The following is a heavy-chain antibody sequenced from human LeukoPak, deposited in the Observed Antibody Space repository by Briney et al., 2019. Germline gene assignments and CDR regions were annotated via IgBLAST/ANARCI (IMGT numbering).Heavy chain of an antibody. V-gene: IGHV4-34*01. Sequence: PSETLSLTCAVYGVSFSGYYWSWLRQPPGKGLEWIGEINHSGSTNYNPSLKSRVTISVDTSKNQFSLKLSSVTAADTAVYYCARCTRITMVRGVIITGIYYFDYWGQGTLVTVSS. D-gene: IGHD3-10*01. CDR3: ARCTRITMVRGVIITGIYYFDY. CDR1: GVSFSGYY. J-gene: IGHJ4*02. CDR2: INHSGST.